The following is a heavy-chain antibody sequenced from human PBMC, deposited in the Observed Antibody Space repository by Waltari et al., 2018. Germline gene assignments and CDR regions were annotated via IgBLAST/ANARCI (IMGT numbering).Heavy chain of an antibody. CDR3: ARIGTEGYYMDV. CDR1: GYSFAKYW. J-gene: IGHJ6*03. D-gene: IGHD1-1*01. Sequence: EVQLMQSGAEVKKSGESLKISCQGSGYSFAKYWLAWVRQMPGKGLEWMGLIYPDDSDTRYSPSFKAQVTISVDKSISTVYMQWDSLQASDSATYYCARIGTEGYYMDVWGKGTTVSVSS. V-gene: IGHV5-51*01. CDR2: IYPDDSDT.